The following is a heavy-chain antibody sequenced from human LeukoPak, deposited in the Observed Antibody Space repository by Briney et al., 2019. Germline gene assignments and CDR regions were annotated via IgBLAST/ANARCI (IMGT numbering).Heavy chain of an antibody. CDR2: ISGSGGST. D-gene: IGHD1-26*01. CDR3: ATSLVGATNGWFDP. Sequence: PGGSLRLSCAASGFTFSSYAMSWVRQAPGKGLEWVSAISGSGGSTYYADSVKGRFTTSRDNSKNTLYLQMNSLRAEDTAVYYCATSLVGATNGWFDPWGQGTLVTVSS. V-gene: IGHV3-23*01. CDR1: GFTFSSYA. J-gene: IGHJ5*02.